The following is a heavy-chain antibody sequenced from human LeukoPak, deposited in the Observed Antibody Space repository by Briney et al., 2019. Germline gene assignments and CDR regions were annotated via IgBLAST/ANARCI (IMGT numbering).Heavy chain of an antibody. CDR2: ISWNSGTI. V-gene: IGHV3-9*01. D-gene: IGHD6-13*01. CDR1: GFTFDDYA. Sequence: SLRLSCTASGFTFDDYAMHWVRQGPGKGLEWISSISWNSGTIDYADSVKGRFTISRDNAKNSLYLQMNSLRAEDTAVYYCARDPLAAAGILYYFDYWGQGTLVTVPS. CDR3: ARDPLAAAGILYYFDY. J-gene: IGHJ4*02.